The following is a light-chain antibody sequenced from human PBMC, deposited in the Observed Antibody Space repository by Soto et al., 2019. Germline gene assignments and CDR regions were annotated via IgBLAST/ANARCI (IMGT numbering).Light chain of an antibody. Sequence: EMVLTQSPATLSLSPGESATLSCRASQNVGHNFAWYQQKSGQPPRLLIYGASTRATGIPGRFRGSGSGTEFTLTITSLQSEDFAVYFCQQYNNLPPDTFGQGTKLEIK. V-gene: IGKV3-15*01. J-gene: IGKJ2*01. CDR2: GAS. CDR1: QNVGHN. CDR3: QQYNNLPPDT.